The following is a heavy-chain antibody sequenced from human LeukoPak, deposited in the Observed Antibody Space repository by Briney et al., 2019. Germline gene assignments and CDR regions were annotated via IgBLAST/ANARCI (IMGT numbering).Heavy chain of an antibody. CDR1: GFTFSGCD. Sequence: PGGSLRLSCAASGFTFSGCDMHWVRQASGKGLEWVGRITTKANTYATAYAASLKGRFTISRDDSTNTAYLQMNNLRIEDTAVYYCTTYKSGHYWGQGVLVTVSS. CDR3: TTYKSGHY. J-gene: IGHJ4*02. V-gene: IGHV3-73*01. D-gene: IGHD3-3*01. CDR2: ITTKANTYAT.